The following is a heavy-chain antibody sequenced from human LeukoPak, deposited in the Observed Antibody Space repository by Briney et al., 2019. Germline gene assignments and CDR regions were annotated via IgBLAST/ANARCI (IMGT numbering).Heavy chain of an antibody. D-gene: IGHD2-2*01. J-gene: IGHJ6*03. CDR1: GYTFTGYY. Sequence: GASVKVSCKASGYTFTGYYMHWVRQAPGQGLEWMGWINPNSGGTNYAQKFQGRVTMTRDTSISTAYMELSRLRSDDTAVYYCARDYYFVVPAAYAPYYYYYMDVWGKGTTVTVSS. CDR3: ARDYYFVVPAAYAPYYYYYMDV. V-gene: IGHV1-2*02. CDR2: INPNSGGT.